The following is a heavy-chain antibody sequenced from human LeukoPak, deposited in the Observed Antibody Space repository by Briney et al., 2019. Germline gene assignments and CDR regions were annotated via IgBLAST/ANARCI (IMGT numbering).Heavy chain of an antibody. D-gene: IGHD3-10*01. V-gene: IGHV1-18*01. CDR2: ISPYNGNT. J-gene: IGHJ4*02. CDR3: ARVGAMVRGVITRPFDY. CDR1: GYTFTSYG. Sequence: ASVKVSCKASGYTFTSYGITWVRQAPGQGLEWMGWISPYNGNTNYAQKLQGRVTMTTDTSTSTAYMELRSLRSDDTAVYYCARVGAMVRGVITRPFDYWGQGTLVTVSS.